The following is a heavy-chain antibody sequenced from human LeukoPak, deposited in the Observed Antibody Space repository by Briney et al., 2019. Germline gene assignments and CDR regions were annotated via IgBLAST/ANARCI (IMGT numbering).Heavy chain of an antibody. Sequence: SETLSLTCSVSGGSIITHNWNWIRQPPGKGLEWIGYIYYSGSTNYNPSLKSRVTISVDTSKNQFSLKLSSVTAADTAVYYCARSGSYSFWFDPWGQGTLVTVSS. D-gene: IGHD1-26*01. J-gene: IGHJ5*02. CDR3: ARSGSYSFWFDP. CDR1: GGSIITHN. CDR2: IYYSGST. V-gene: IGHV4-59*08.